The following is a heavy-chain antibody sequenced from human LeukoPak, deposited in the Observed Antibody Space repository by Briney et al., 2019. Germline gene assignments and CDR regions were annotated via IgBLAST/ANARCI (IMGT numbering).Heavy chain of an antibody. D-gene: IGHD5-18*01. CDR2: ISGSGGTT. Sequence: GGSLRLSCAASGFTFSSYDMSWVRQAPRKGLEWVSAISGSGGTTYYPDSGKGRFTVSRDNSKNTLYLQMDSLRAEDTAVYYCAKRLPFYYDYWGQGALFSASS. CDR1: GFTFSSYD. J-gene: IGHJ4*02. V-gene: IGHV3-23*01. CDR3: AKRLPFYYDY.